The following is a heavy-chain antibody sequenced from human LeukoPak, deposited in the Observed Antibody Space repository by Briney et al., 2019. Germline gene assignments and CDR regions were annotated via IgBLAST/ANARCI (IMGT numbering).Heavy chain of an antibody. Sequence: GASMKVSCKASGYTFTGYYMHWVRQAPGQGLEWMGWINPNSGGTNYAQKFQGRVTMTRDTSISTAYMELSRLRSDDTAVYYCARDGGSSGYRYNWFDPWGQGTLVTVSS. D-gene: IGHD3-22*01. CDR3: ARDGGSSGYRYNWFDP. V-gene: IGHV1-2*02. CDR2: INPNSGGT. J-gene: IGHJ5*02. CDR1: GYTFTGYY.